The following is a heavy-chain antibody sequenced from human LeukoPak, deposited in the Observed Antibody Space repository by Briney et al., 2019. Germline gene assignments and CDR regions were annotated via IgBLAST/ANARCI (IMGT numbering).Heavy chain of an antibody. J-gene: IGHJ4*02. Sequence: PSETLSLTCAVYGGSFSGYYWSWIRQPPGKGLEWIGEINHSGSTNYNPSLKSRVTISVDTSKNQFSLKLSSVTAADTAVYYCARGSEWDCSSTSCLRFDYWGQGTLVTGSS. CDR1: GGSFSGYY. D-gene: IGHD2-2*01. V-gene: IGHV4-34*01. CDR2: INHSGST. CDR3: ARGSEWDCSSTSCLRFDY.